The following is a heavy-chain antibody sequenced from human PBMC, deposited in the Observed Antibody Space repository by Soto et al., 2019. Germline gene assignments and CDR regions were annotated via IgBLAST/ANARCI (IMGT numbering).Heavy chain of an antibody. V-gene: IGHV4-61*01. CDR1: GGSVSSPSFH. CDR2: VYDSGST. D-gene: IGHD2-8*01. CDR3: ARGIWNIEEMIYGFYFDP. J-gene: IGHJ5*02. Sequence: SETLSLTCTVSGGSVSSPSFHWNWIRQPPGKGLEWIGYVYDSGSTNYNPSLERRVTISMDTSKNAFSLNLSSVTADDTAVYYCARGIWNIEEMIYGFYFDPWGPGTLVTVSS.